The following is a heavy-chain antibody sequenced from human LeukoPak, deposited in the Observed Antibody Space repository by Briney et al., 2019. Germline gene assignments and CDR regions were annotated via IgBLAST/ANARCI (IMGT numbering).Heavy chain of an antibody. D-gene: IGHD1-26*01. V-gene: IGHV1-2*02. J-gene: IGHJ4*02. CDR2: INPNSGGT. CDR3: ARSPTTSNFDY. CDR1: GYTFTGSY. Sequence: EASVKVSCKASGYTFTGSYMHWVRQAPGQGLEWMGWINPNSGGTSYAQKFQGRVTMTTDTSISTAYMELSRLTSDDTALYYCARSPTTSNFDYWGQGTLVSVSS.